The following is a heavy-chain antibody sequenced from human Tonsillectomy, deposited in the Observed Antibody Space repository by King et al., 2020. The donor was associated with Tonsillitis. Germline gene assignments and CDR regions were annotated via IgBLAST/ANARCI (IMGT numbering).Heavy chain of an antibody. V-gene: IGHV4-59*01. CDR2: FHSSTYT. Sequence: QLQESGPGLVEPLETLSLTCSVSGASINSYYWNWIRQPPGKGLECIGFFHSSTYTNYSPSLKSRVTISPDTSKNKFSLEMTSVTAADTAVYYCARVYSVSYWYFDLWGRGTLVTVSS. J-gene: IGHJ2*01. CDR1: GASINSYY. CDR3: ARVYSVSYWYFDL. D-gene: IGHD6-13*01.